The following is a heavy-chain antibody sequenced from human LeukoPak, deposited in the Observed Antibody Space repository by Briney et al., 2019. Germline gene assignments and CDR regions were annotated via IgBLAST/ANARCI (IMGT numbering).Heavy chain of an antibody. V-gene: IGHV1-24*01. J-gene: IGHJ4*02. CDR3: ATHLYYDILTGYPLPYYFDY. Sequence: GASVKVSFKVSGYTLTELSMHWVRQAPGKGLEWMGGFDPEDGETIYAQKFQGRVTMTEDTSTDTAYMELSSLRSEDTAVYYCATHLYYDILTGYPLPYYFDYWGQGTLVTVSS. D-gene: IGHD3-9*01. CDR1: GYTLTELS. CDR2: FDPEDGET.